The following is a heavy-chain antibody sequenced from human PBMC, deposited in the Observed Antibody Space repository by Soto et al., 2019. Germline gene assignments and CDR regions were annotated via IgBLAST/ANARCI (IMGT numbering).Heavy chain of an antibody. D-gene: IGHD1-1*01. V-gene: IGHV3-23*01. J-gene: IGHJ4*02. Sequence: PGGSLRLSCAASGFTFRGDAMSWVRQAPGKGLEWVSSISGSGEMTHYAESVKGRFTISRDNSKNTLYLQMESLRAEDTALYYCARSEMTYNWNDWGQGTPATVSS. CDR3: ARSEMTYNWND. CDR1: GFTFRGDA. CDR2: ISGSGEMT.